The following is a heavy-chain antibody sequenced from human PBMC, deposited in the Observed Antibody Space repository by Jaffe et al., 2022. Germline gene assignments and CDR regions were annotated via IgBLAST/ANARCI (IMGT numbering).Heavy chain of an antibody. V-gene: IGHV3-30*02. CDR1: GFTFSSYG. J-gene: IGHJ6*03. D-gene: IGHD2-15*01. CDR3: AKFGIYCSGGSCYYRDYYYYMDV. CDR2: IRYDGSNK. Sequence: QVQLVESGGGVVQPGGSLRLSCAASGFTFSSYGMHWVRQAPGKGLEWVAFIRYDGSNKYYADSVKGRFTISRDNSKNTLYLQMNSLRAEDTAVYYCAKFGIYCSGGSCYYRDYYYYMDVWGKGTTVTVSS.